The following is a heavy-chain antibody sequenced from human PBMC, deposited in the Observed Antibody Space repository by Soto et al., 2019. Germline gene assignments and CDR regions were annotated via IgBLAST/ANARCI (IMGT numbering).Heavy chain of an antibody. CDR1: GGSISSYY. CDR2: IYYSGST. V-gene: IGHV4-59*01. J-gene: IGHJ4*02. Sequence: SETLSLTCTVSGGSISSYYWSWIRQPPGKGLEWIGYIYYSGSTNYNPSLKSRVSISVETSKNQFSLKLSSVTAADTAVYYCARQIWFGYFDYWGQGTLVTVSS. CDR3: ARQIWFGYFDY. D-gene: IGHD3-10*01.